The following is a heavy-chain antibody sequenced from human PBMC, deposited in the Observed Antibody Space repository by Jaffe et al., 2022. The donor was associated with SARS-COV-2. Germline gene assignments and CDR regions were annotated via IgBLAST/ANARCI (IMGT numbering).Heavy chain of an antibody. CDR2: INQDGSEN. CDR3: ARGQRTTPLGY. V-gene: IGHV3-7*01. CDR1: GFTFSNFW. J-gene: IGHJ4*02. Sequence: EVQLVESGGGLVQPGGSLRLSCAASGFTFSNFWMSWVRQAPGKGLEWVANINQDGSENYYVDSVKGRFSISRDNAKNSLYLQMNGLRAEDTAVYYCARGQRTTPLGYWGQGTLVTVSS. D-gene: IGHD2-15*01.